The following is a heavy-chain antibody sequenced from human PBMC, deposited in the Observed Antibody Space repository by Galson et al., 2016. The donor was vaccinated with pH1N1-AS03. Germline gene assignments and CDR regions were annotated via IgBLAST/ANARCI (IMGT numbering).Heavy chain of an antibody. CDR3: ARRISVTGREFDS. D-gene: IGHD6-19*01. V-gene: IGHV5-51*01. CDR2: MYPANFDT. J-gene: IGHJ5*01. Sequence: WIVWVRQMPGKGLEWMGIMYPANFDTRYSPSFQGHVTISADTSINTAYLQWSSLRASDTAMYYCARRISVTGREFDSWGQGTLVTVSS. CDR1: W.